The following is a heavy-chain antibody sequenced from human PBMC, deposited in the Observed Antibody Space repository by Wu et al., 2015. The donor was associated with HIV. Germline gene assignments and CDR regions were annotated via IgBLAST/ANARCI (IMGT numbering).Heavy chain of an antibody. CDR3: ATVKARYSGYGYDVGDAFHL. CDR1: GYSFTDYY. V-gene: IGHV1-46*01. D-gene: IGHD5-12*01. Sequence: QVQLVQSGAEVKKPGASVKISCTASGYSFTDYYIHWVRQSPGQGLEWMGIIIPVGGSTSYAQKFQGRVTMTRDTSRRTVYMEISSLRSEDTAVYYCATVKARYSGYGYDVGDAFHLWGQGTMVTVSS. J-gene: IGHJ3*01. CDR2: IIPVGGST.